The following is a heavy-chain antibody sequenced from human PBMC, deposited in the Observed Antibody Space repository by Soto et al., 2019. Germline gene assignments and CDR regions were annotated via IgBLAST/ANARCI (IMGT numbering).Heavy chain of an antibody. V-gene: IGHV4-4*07. Sequence: NPSETLSLTCTVSGGSISSYYWSWIRQPAGKGLEWIGRIYTSGSTNYNPSLKSRVTMSVDTSKNQFSLKLSSVTAADTAVYYCAREVYSYGYAYYYYYGMDVWGQGTTVTVSS. CDR3: AREVYSYGYAYYYYYGMDV. J-gene: IGHJ6*02. CDR2: IYTSGST. CDR1: GGSISSYY. D-gene: IGHD5-18*01.